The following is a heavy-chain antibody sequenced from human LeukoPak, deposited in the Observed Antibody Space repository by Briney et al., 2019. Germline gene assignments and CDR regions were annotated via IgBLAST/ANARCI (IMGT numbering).Heavy chain of an antibody. CDR3: ARGGYYDSSGYSN. J-gene: IGHJ4*02. D-gene: IGHD3-22*01. V-gene: IGHV4-61*08. CDR2: IYYSGST. CDR1: GGSISSGGYY. Sequence: SETLSLTCTVSGGSISSGGYYWSWIRQHPGKGLEWIGYIYYSGSTNYNPSLKSRVTISVDTSKNQFSLKLSSVTAADTAVYYCARGGYYDSSGYSNWGQGTLVTVSS.